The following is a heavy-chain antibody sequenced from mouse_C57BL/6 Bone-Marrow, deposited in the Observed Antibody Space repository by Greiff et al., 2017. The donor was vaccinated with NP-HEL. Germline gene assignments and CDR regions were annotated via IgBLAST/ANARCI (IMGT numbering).Heavy chain of an antibody. CDR3: ARLRG. Sequence: VQLQQPGAELVRPGTSVKLSCKASGYTFTSYWMHWVKQRPGQGLEWIGVIDPSDSYTNYNQKFKGKATLTVDTSSSTAYMQLSSLTSEDSAVYYCARLRGWGQGTLVTVSA. V-gene: IGHV1-59*01. J-gene: IGHJ3*01. CDR2: IDPSDSYT. D-gene: IGHD1-1*01. CDR1: GYTFTSYW.